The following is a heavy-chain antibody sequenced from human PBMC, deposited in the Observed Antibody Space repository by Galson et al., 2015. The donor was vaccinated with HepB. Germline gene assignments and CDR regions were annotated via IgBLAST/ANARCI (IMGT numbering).Heavy chain of an antibody. CDR2: ISGSGGST. D-gene: IGHD3-9*01. Sequence: SLRLSCAASGFTFSSYAMSWVRQAPGKGLEWVSAISGSGGSTYYADSVKGRFTISRDNSKNTLYLQMNSPRAEDTAVYYCAKSGGVLRYFDWHDAFDIWGQGTMVTVSS. J-gene: IGHJ3*02. CDR1: GFTFSSYA. V-gene: IGHV3-23*01. CDR3: AKSGGVLRYFDWHDAFDI.